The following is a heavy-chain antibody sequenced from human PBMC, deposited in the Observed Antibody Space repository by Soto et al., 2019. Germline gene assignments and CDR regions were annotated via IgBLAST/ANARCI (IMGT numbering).Heavy chain of an antibody. D-gene: IGHD5-18*01. CDR3: ARDQRGYNYGTFDY. Sequence: WVLRLSCAASGFIFNTYTMHWVRQAPGKGLEWVALISFDGNSEYSADSVKGRFTISRDNSKNMLYLQMSSLRVEDTAMYFCARDQRGYNYGTFDYWGQGTLVTVSS. V-gene: IGHV3-30-3*01. CDR1: GFIFNTYT. J-gene: IGHJ4*02. CDR2: ISFDGNSE.